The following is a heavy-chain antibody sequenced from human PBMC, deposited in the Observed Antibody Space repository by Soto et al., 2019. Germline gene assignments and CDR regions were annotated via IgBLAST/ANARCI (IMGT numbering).Heavy chain of an antibody. CDR2: ISYDGSNK. CDR1: GFTFSSYA. V-gene: IGHV3-30-3*01. CDR3: ARDPVCVYSGYDYFHQHVLGALSDLAYCGGSYDY. D-gene: IGHD5-12*01. Sequence: QVQLVESGVGVVQPGRSLRLSCAASGFTFSSYAMHWVRQAPGKGLEWVAVISYDGSNKYYADSVKGRFTISRDNSKNTLYLQMNSLRAEDTAVYYCARDPVCVYSGYDYFHQHVLGALSDLAYCGGSYDYWGQGTLVTVSS. J-gene: IGHJ4*02.